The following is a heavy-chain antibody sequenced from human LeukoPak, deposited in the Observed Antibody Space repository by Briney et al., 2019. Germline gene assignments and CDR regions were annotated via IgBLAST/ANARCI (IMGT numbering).Heavy chain of an antibody. CDR3: ARVLSSGWYYFDY. CDR1: GFTFSSYA. D-gene: IGHD6-19*01. Sequence: GRSLRLSCAASGFTFSSYAMHWVRQAPGKGLVWVSRINSDGSSTSYADSVKGRFTISRDNAKNTLYLQMNSLRAEDTAVYYCARVLSSGWYYFDYWGQGTLVTVSS. CDR2: INSDGSST. V-gene: IGHV3-74*01. J-gene: IGHJ4*02.